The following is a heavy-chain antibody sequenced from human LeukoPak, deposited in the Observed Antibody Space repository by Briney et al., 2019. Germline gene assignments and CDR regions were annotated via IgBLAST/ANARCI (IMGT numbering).Heavy chain of an antibody. J-gene: IGHJ2*01. CDR1: GGSISSYY. CDR2: IYYSGST. D-gene: IGHD3-10*01. Sequence: SETLSLTCTVSGGSISSYYWSWIRQPPGKGLEWIGYIYYSGSTNYNPSLKSRVTISVDTSKNQFSLKLSSVTAADTAVYYCARRGGGLHRHWYFDLWGRGILVTVSS. CDR3: ARRGGGLHRHWYFDL. V-gene: IGHV4-59*08.